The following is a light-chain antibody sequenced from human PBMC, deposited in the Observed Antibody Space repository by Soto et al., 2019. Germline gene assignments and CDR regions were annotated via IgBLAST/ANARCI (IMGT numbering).Light chain of an antibody. CDR2: GAS. CDR3: QQYGSSPGFT. J-gene: IGKJ3*01. CDR1: QSVSSSY. Sequence: EIVLTQSPGNLSLSPGERATLSCGASQSVSSSYLAWYQQKPGQAPRLLIYGASSRATGIPDRFSGSGSGTDFTLTISRLEPEDFAVYYCQQYGSSPGFTFGPGTKVDIK. V-gene: IGKV3-20*01.